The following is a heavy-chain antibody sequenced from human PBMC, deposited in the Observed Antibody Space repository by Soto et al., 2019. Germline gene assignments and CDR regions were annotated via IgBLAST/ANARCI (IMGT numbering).Heavy chain of an antibody. J-gene: IGHJ4*02. V-gene: IGHV3-23*01. CDR1: GFSFDKYA. CDR3: AKDDVSGDGLWLVSD. Sequence: DVQLLESGGXLVQPGGSLKLSCVASGFSFDKYAMIWVRQAPGKGQEWVSGITGSGRSIQYTASVKGRFTISRDNSKNTVYLQMDYLRAEDTAMYYCAKDDVSGDGLWLVSDWGQGTPVTVS. D-gene: IGHD2-21*02. CDR2: ITGSGRSI.